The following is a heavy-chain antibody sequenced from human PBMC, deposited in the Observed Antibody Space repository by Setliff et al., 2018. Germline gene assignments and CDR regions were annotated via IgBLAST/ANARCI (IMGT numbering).Heavy chain of an antibody. CDR2: IYSSGST. CDR1: GDSISSYY. D-gene: IGHD3-16*02. V-gene: IGHV4-4*07. J-gene: IGHJ3*02. Sequence: SETLSLTCTVSGDSISSYYWSWIRQPAGKGLEWIGRIYSSGSTNFNPSLKSRVTMSMDTSKNQFSLKLSSVTAADTAIYYCARGELRLGQLSLFYGFDIWGQGTMVTVSS. CDR3: ARGELRLGQLSLFYGFDI.